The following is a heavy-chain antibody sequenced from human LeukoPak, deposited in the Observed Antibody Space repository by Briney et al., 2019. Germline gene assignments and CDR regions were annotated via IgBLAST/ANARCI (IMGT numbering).Heavy chain of an antibody. V-gene: IGHV1-2*02. CDR3: ARNIVVVVAATHFDY. CDR2: INPNSGVT. Sequence: ASVKVSCKASGYTFTGYYMHWVRQAPGQGLEWMGCINPNSGVTNYAQKVQGRVTMTRDTSISTAYMELSRLRSDDTAVYYCARNIVVVVAATHFDYWGQGTLVTVSS. D-gene: IGHD2-15*01. CDR1: GYTFTGYY. J-gene: IGHJ4*02.